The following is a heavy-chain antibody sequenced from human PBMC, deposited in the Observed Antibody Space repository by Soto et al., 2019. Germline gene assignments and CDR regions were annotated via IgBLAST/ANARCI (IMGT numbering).Heavy chain of an antibody. CDR1: GGYISSGGYY. D-gene: IGHD2-8*01. V-gene: IGHV4-31*03. J-gene: IGHJ4*02. Sequence: SETLSITCTVSGGYISSGGYYWSWIRQHPGKGLEWIGYIFYGGSAYYSPSLKSRVTISVDKSKNQFSLKVNSVTAADTAVYYCARDRRNFGVPFDSWGQGTLVTVSS. CDR3: ARDRRNFGVPFDS. CDR2: IFYGGSA.